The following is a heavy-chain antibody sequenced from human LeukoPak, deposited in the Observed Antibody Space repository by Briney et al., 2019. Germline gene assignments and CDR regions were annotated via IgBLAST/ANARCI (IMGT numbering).Heavy chain of an antibody. CDR1: GGSISSFY. V-gene: IGHV4-4*09. Sequence: SETLSLTCTVSGGSISSFYWSWIRQPPGKGLEWIGYIYASGSTNYNPSLKSRITISVDTSRNQFSLKLSSVTAADTAVYYCARRGSGWYFDCWGQGALVTVSS. CDR2: IYASGST. J-gene: IGHJ4*02. D-gene: IGHD6-19*01. CDR3: ARRGSGWYFDC.